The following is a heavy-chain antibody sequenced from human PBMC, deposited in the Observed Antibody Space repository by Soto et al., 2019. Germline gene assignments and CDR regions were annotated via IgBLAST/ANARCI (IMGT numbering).Heavy chain of an antibody. J-gene: IGHJ4*02. Sequence: ASVKVSCKASGDTFTTYDINWVRQATGHGLEWMGWINPNSGNIGYAQRFQGRVTMTRDTAIRTAYMEVSSLRSDDTAVYYCAIGRASGSYYLLDYWGQGTLVTVSS. CDR2: INPNSGNI. CDR3: AIGRASGSYYLLDY. CDR1: GDTFTTYD. V-gene: IGHV1-8*01. D-gene: IGHD3-10*01.